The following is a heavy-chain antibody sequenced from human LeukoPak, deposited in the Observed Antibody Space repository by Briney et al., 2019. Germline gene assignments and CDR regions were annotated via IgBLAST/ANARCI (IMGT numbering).Heavy chain of an antibody. CDR1: GLTFSSYS. V-gene: IGHV3-21*01. D-gene: IGHD3-9*01. Sequence: GGSLRLSCAASGLTFSSYSMNWVRQAPGKGLEWVSSISSSSSYIYYADSVKGRFTISRDNAKNSLYLQMNSLRAEDTAVYYCARDLFPRDRPDILTGYQHWGQGTLVTVSS. J-gene: IGHJ4*02. CDR3: ARDLFPRDRPDILTGYQH. CDR2: ISSSSSYI.